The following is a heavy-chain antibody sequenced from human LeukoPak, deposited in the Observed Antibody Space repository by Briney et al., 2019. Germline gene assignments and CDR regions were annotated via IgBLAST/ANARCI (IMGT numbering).Heavy chain of an antibody. V-gene: IGHV3-30*02. CDR2: IRYDGSSK. D-gene: IGHD4-23*01. CDR3: AKTTTVVNEYYYYYYMDV. Sequence: GGSLRLSCAASGFTFSSYGMHWVRQAPGKGLGWVAFIRYDGSSKYYADSVKGRFTISRDNSKNTLYLQMNSPRAEDTAVYYCAKTTTVVNEYYYYYYMDVWGKGTTVTISS. CDR1: GFTFSSYG. J-gene: IGHJ6*03.